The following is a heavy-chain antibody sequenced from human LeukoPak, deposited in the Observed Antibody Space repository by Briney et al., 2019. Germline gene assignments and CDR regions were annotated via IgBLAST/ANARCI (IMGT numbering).Heavy chain of an antibody. CDR2: CISYI. CDR3: ARAYCSSTTCYAYDAFDI. V-gene: IGHV3-21*01. D-gene: IGHD2-2*01. J-gene: IGHJ3*02. Sequence: CISYIYYPYSVRGRFTISRDNAKNSLDMQMNRVRGEDTAVYFCARAYCSSTTCYAYDAFDIWGQGTMVTVSS.